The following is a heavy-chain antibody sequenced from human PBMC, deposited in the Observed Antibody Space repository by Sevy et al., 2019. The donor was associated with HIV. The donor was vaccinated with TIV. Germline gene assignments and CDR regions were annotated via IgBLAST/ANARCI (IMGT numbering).Heavy chain of an antibody. CDR2: FSFGCGKI. CDR3: AREGCTKPHDY. D-gene: IGHD2-8*01. V-gene: IGHV3-23*01. CDR1: GFTFSKYS. Sequence: GGSLRLSCAASGFTFSKYSMSWIRQTPGRGLEWVSTFSFGCGKINYADSVKGRFTISRDDSRNTFYLQMNSLRAEDTAIYYCAREGCTKPHDYWGQGTVVTVSS. J-gene: IGHJ4*02.